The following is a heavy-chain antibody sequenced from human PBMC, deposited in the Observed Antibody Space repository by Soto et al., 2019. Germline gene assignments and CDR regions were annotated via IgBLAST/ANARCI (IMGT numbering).Heavy chain of an antibody. V-gene: IGHV1-18*01. CDR1: GYTFTSYG. CDR3: AIGGIAAAGKSYYYGMDV. J-gene: IGHJ6*02. D-gene: IGHD6-13*01. CDR2: ISAYNGNT. Sequence: ASVKVSCKASGYTFTSYGISGVRQAPGQGLEWMGWISAYNGNTNYAQKLQGRVTMTTDTSTSTAYMELRSLRSDDTAVYYCAIGGIAAAGKSYYYGMDVWGQGTTVTVSS.